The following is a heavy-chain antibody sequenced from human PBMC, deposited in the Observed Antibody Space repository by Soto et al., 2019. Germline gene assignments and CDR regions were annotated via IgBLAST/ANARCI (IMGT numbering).Heavy chain of an antibody. J-gene: IGHJ3*02. CDR2: IYHSGNT. CDR1: VGSISSGCYY. CDR3: ARVGISSQDAFDI. V-gene: IGHV4-31*03. Sequence: SETLSLTCSFSVGSISSGCYYWSWIRQLPVKDLEWIGYIYHSGNTYYNSSLKSRLTISVDTSKNQFSLKLTPVTAADTAVYYCARVGISSQDAFDIWGQGTMVTVSS. D-gene: IGHD3-3*02.